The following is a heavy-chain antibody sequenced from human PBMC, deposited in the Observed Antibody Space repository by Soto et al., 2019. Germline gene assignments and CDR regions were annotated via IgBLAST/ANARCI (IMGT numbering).Heavy chain of an antibody. CDR2: ISSSSSYI. V-gene: IGHV3-21*01. Sequence: EVQLVESGGGLVKPGGSLRLSCAASGFTFSSYSMNWVRQAPGKGLEWVSSISSSSSYIYYADSVKGRFTISRDNAKNSLYLQMNSLRAEDTAVYYCAREVSKYSGYDFDYWGQGTLGTVSS. D-gene: IGHD5-12*01. CDR1: GFTFSSYS. CDR3: AREVSKYSGYDFDY. J-gene: IGHJ4*02.